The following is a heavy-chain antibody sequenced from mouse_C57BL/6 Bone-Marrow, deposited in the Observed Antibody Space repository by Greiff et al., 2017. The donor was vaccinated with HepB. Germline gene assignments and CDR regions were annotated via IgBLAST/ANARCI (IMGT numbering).Heavy chain of an antibody. J-gene: IGHJ3*01. CDR3: VRHRAYYSNYGLQAWFAY. Sequence: VQLKESGGGLVQPKGSLKLSCAASGFSFNTYAMNWVRQAPGKGLEWVARIRSKSNNYATYYADSVKDRFTISRDDSESMLYLQMNNLKTEDTAMYYCVRHRAYYSNYGLQAWFAYWGQGTLVTVSA. V-gene: IGHV10-1*01. CDR2: IRSKSNNYAT. CDR1: GFSFNTYA. D-gene: IGHD2-5*01.